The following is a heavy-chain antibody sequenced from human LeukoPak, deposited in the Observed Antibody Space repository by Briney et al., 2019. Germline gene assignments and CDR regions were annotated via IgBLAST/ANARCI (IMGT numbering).Heavy chain of an antibody. CDR2: ISSSGSTI. Sequence: GGSLRLSCAASGFTFSSYEMNWVRQARGKALEWVSYISSSGSTIYYADSVKGRFTISRDNAKNSLYLQMNSLRAEDTAVYYCARDTSVGSGMQYWGQGTLVSVSS. J-gene: IGHJ4*02. CDR1: GFTFSSYE. CDR3: ARDTSVGSGMQY. D-gene: IGHD3-10*01. V-gene: IGHV3-48*03.